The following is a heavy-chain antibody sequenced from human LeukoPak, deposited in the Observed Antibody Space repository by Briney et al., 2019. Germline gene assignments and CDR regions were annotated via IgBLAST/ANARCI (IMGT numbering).Heavy chain of an antibody. Sequence: SSVKVSCKASGGTFSSYAISWVRQAPEQGLEWMGGIIPISGTPNYAQKLQGRVTITADTSTSTPYMEPTSVRSEDPAVYYCSRGPLDCANGVCDEGGRDSWGQGNLGTVSS. J-gene: IGHJ4*02. D-gene: IGHD2-8*01. CDR1: GGTFSSYA. V-gene: IGHV1-69*06. CDR3: SRGPLDCANGVCDEGGRDS. CDR2: IIPISGTP.